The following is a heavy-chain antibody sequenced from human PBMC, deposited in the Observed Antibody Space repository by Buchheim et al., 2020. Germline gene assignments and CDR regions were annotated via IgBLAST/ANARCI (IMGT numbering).Heavy chain of an antibody. D-gene: IGHD3-10*01. CDR1: GYTFTGYY. V-gene: IGHV1-2*04. CDR2: INPNSGGT. Sequence: QVQLVQSGAEVKKPGASVKVSCKASGYTFTGYYMHWVRQAPGQGLEWMGWINPNSGGTNYAQKFQGWVTMTRDTSISTAYMELSRLRSDDTAVYYCARDQYGSGSYYTTHYYYYYGMDVWGQGTT. CDR3: ARDQYGSGSYYTTHYYYYYGMDV. J-gene: IGHJ6*02.